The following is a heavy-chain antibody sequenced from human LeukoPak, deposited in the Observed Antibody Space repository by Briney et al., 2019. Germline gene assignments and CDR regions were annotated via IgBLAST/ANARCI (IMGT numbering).Heavy chain of an antibody. D-gene: IGHD6-13*01. J-gene: IGHJ5*02. V-gene: IGHV4-34*01. CDR2: INHSGST. CDR1: GGSFSGYY. CDR3: ARGRGSTSPMEIAAVGTNLGMFDP. Sequence: SETLSLTCAVYGGSFSGYYWSWIRQPPGKGLEWIGEINHSGSTNYNPSLKSRVTISVDTSKNQFSLKLSSVTAADTAVYYCARGRGSTSPMEIAAVGTNLGMFDPWGQGTLVTVSS.